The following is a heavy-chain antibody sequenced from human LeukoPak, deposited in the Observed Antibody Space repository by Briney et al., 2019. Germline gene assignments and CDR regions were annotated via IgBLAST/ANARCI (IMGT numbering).Heavy chain of an antibody. J-gene: IGHJ4*02. Sequence: GGSLRLSCAASGFTFSNYAMHWVRQAPRKGLEYVSSISSSGGGTYYANSVKGRFTISRDNSKDTLYLQMGSLRAEDMAVYYCARDPGRAGTTEWFYFDYWGQGTLVTVSS. CDR3: ARDPGRAGTTEWFYFDY. V-gene: IGHV3-64*01. CDR1: GFTFSNYA. D-gene: IGHD3-3*01. CDR2: ISSSGGGT.